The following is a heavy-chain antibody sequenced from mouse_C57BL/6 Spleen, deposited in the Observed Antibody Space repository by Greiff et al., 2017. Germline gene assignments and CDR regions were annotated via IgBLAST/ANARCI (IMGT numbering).Heavy chain of an antibody. J-gene: IGHJ4*01. Sequence: QVQLQQSGAELVRPGTSVKVSCKASGYAFTNYLIEWVKQRPGQGLEWIGVINPGSGGTNYNEKFKGKATLTADKSSSTAYMHLSSLTSEDSAVYFCARCYGSSYNAMDYWGQGTSVTVSS. CDR1: GYAFTNYL. V-gene: IGHV1-54*01. D-gene: IGHD1-1*01. CDR2: INPGSGGT. CDR3: ARCYGSSYNAMDY.